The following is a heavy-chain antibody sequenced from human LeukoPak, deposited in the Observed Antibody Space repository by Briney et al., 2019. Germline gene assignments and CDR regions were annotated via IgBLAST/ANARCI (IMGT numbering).Heavy chain of an antibody. V-gene: IGHV4-38-2*02. CDR3: ARGRLDGSYYFDY. CDR1: GYSISSGYY. CDR2: VQHTGKT. Sequence: SETVSLTCTVSGYSISSGYYCTWIRPTPGKGLEWIGSVQHTGKTYYNPSLNSRVTISVDTSQIQFSLKLASVTAADTALYCCARGRLDGSYYFDYWGQGALVTVSP. J-gene: IGHJ4*02. D-gene: IGHD2-15*01.